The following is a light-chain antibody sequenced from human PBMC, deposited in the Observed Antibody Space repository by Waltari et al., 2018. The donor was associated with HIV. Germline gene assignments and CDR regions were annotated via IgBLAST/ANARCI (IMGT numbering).Light chain of an antibody. CDR3: VTWDDSLSGMV. J-gene: IGLJ2*01. CDR2: SNK. CDR1: SSNIENNN. Sequence: QSVLTQPPSASGTPGQRVTISCSGSSSNIENNNVNWYQQLPGTAPKLLIYSNKQRPSGVPDRISGSKSGTSASLAISGLQSEDEADYYCVTWDDSLSGMVFGGGTKLTVL. V-gene: IGLV1-44*01.